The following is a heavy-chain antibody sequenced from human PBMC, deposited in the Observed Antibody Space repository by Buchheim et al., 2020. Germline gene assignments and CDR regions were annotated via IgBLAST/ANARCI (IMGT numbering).Heavy chain of an antibody. CDR2: ISYDGSNK. J-gene: IGHJ4*02. CDR1: GFTFSSYG. D-gene: IGHD4-17*01. V-gene: IGHV3-30*18. Sequence: QVQLVESGGGVVQPGRSLRLSCAASGFTFSSYGMHWVRQAPGKGLEWVAVISYDGSNKYYADSVKGRFTISRDNSKNTLYLQMNSLRAEDTAVYYCAKGRVSDYGDNGWSFDYWGQGTL. CDR3: AKGRVSDYGDNGWSFDY.